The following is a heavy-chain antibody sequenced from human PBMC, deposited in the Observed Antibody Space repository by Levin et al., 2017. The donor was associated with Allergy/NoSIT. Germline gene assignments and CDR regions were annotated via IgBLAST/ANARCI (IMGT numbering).Heavy chain of an antibody. CDR3: AGRYATSSGGLIDY. J-gene: IGHJ4*02. D-gene: IGHD2-15*01. Sequence: RTSETLSLTCSVSGHSVGDFNYYWDWIRQAPGKGLEWIGSVYHNGLTYDNPSLKSRLTLSIDTSKNQFSLKLASVTAADTALYFCAGRYATSSGGLIDYWGQGSPVTVSP. CDR2: VYHNGLT. V-gene: IGHV4-39*01. CDR1: GHSVGDFNYY.